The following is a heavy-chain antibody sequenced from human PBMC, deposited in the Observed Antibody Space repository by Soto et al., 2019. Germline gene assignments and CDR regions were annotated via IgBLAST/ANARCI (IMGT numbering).Heavy chain of an antibody. CDR2: IYFRGTT. CDR3: ARMNYYNTSGYPFDY. Sequence: SETLSLTCTVSGGSISSYYWSWIRQPPGKGLEWIGYIYFRGTTNYNPSLKSRVTMSADTSKNQFSLKLNSVTATDTAVYYCARMNYYNTSGYPFDYWGQGTLVTVSS. J-gene: IGHJ4*02. D-gene: IGHD3-22*01. CDR1: GGSISSYY. V-gene: IGHV4-59*01.